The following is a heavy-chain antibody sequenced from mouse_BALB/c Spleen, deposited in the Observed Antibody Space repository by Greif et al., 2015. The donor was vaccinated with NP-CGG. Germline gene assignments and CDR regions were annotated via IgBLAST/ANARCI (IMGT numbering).Heavy chain of an antibody. CDR1: GFSLTSYG. CDR2: IWAGGST. Sequence: VMLVESGPGLVAPPQSLSITCTVSGFSLTSYGVHWARQPPGKGLEWLGVIWAGGSTNYNSALMSRLSISKDNSKSHISLKRNSLQTEDRSMYYWASDAYWGQGTLVTGAA. J-gene: IGHJ3*01. V-gene: IGHV2-9*02. CDR3: ASDAY.